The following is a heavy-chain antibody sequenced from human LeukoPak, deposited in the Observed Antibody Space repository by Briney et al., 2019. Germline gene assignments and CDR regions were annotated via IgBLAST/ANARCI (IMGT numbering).Heavy chain of an antibody. J-gene: IGHJ5*02. CDR2: INHSGST. V-gene: IGHV4-4*02. Sequence: SGTLSLTCTVSGDSINSLDLWSWVRQPPGKGLEWIGEINHSGSTNYNPSLKSRVTISVDTSKNQFSLKLSSVTAADTAVYYCARGITGTTLFDPWGQGTLVTVSS. CDR3: ARGITGTTLFDP. CDR1: GDSINSLDL. D-gene: IGHD1-20*01.